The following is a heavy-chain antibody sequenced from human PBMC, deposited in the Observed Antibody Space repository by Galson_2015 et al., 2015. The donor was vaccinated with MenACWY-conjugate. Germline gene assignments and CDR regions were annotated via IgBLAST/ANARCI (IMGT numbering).Heavy chain of an antibody. Sequence: SLRLSCAASGFTFSNYWMSWVRQAPGKGLVWVSRINSDGSTTSYADSVKGRFTISRDNAKNTLYLQMNNLRAEDTAVYYCARVPGYSYGYYDWWGQGTLATVSS. V-gene: IGHV3-74*01. CDR2: INSDGSTT. J-gene: IGHJ4*02. CDR3: ARVPGYSYGYYDW. CDR1: GFTFSNYW. D-gene: IGHD5-18*01.